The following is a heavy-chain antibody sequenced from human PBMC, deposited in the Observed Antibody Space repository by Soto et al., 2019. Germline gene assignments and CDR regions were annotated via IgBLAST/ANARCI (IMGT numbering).Heavy chain of an antibody. J-gene: IGHJ6*02. D-gene: IGHD2-2*02. CDR1: GFTFSSYA. Sequence: VGSLRLSCAASGFTFSSYAMSWVRQAPGKGLEWVSAISGSGGSTYYADSVKGRFTISRDNSKNTLYLQMNSLRAEDTAVYYCAGCSSTSCYSFYYYYGMDVWGQGTTVTVSS. V-gene: IGHV3-23*01. CDR2: ISGSGGST. CDR3: AGCSSTSCYSFYYYYGMDV.